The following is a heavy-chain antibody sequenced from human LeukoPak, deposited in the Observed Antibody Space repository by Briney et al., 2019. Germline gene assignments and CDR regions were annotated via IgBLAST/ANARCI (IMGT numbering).Heavy chain of an antibody. J-gene: IGHJ3*02. CDR2: VYYSGTT. Sequence: SETLSLTCTVSGGSIRSTSYYWSWIRQPPGKGPEWIGSVYYSGTTYYNPSFRSRLTMSVDTSNNQFSLKLSSVTAADTAMYYCARHARREALRHSAFDIWGQGTMDTVSS. CDR3: ARHARREALRHSAFDI. CDR1: GGSIRSTSYY. V-gene: IGHV4-39*01. D-gene: IGHD3-3*01.